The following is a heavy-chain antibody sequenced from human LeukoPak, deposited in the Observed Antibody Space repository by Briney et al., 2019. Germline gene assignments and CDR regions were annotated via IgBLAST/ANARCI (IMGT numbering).Heavy chain of an antibody. D-gene: IGHD5-18*01. V-gene: IGHV3-30*01. J-gene: IGHJ3*02. CDR3: ARAGYSFGHGDDAFDI. CDR1: GFAFSTFA. CDR2: ISYGGSNK. Sequence: PGRSLRLSCAASGFAFSTFAMHWVRQTPGKGLDWVSVISYGGSNKYYADSVKGRFTISRDNSKNTLYLQMNSLRPEDTAIYYCARAGYSFGHGDDAFDIWGQGTLVTVSS.